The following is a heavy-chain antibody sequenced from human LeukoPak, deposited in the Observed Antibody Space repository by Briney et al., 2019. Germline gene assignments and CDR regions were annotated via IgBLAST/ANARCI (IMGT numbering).Heavy chain of an antibody. Sequence: SETLSLTCTVSGVSISSGGYYWSWIRQHPGEGLEWIGYIQYSGSTYYNPSLNSRVIMSVDTSKNQFSLKLSSVTAADTAVYYCARDHYDGSGRPRHYFDYWGQGTLVTVSS. CDR1: GVSISSGGYY. D-gene: IGHD3-10*01. CDR2: IQYSGST. CDR3: ARDHYDGSGRPRHYFDY. J-gene: IGHJ4*02. V-gene: IGHV4-31*03.